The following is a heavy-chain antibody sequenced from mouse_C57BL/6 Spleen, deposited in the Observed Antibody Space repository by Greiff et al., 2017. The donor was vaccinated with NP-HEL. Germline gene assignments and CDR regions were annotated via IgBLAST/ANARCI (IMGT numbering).Heavy chain of an antibody. V-gene: IGHV1-53*01. Sequence: VQLQQSGTELVKPGASVKLSCKASGYTFTSYWMHWVKQRPGQGLEWIGNINPSNGGTNYNEKFKSKATLTVDKSSSTAYMQLSSLTSEDFAVYYCARDDGYYGYAMDYWGQGTSVTVSS. D-gene: IGHD2-3*01. CDR2: INPSNGGT. J-gene: IGHJ4*01. CDR1: GYTFTSYW. CDR3: ARDDGYYGYAMDY.